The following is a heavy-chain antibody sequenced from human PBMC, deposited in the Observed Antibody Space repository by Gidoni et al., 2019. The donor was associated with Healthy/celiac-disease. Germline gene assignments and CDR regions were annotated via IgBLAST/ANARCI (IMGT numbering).Heavy chain of an antibody. CDR1: GFTFSAYA. D-gene: IGHD4-17*01. CDR3: AKSNGDYYPAPFDV. V-gene: IGHV3-23*01. Sequence: GSLRLSCAASGFTFSAYAMTWVRQAPGKGLEWVSLIGASGGTIFYADSVKGRFSISRDNSKNTLFLQIHSLRVEDTAVYYCAKSNGDYYPAPFDVWGPGTLVTVSS. CDR2: IGASGGTI. J-gene: IGHJ3*01.